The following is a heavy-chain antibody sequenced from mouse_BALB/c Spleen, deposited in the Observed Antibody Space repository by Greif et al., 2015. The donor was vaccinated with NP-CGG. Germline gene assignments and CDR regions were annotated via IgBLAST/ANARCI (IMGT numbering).Heavy chain of an antibody. V-gene: IGHV14-1*02. Sequence: EVQLQQSGAELVRPGALVKLSCKASGFNIKDYYMHWVKQRPEQGLEWIGWIDPENGNTIYDPKFQGKASITADTSSNTAYLQLSSLTSEDTAVYYCARSWSYYFDYWGQGTTLTVSS. J-gene: IGHJ2*01. D-gene: IGHD1-1*02. CDR3: ARSWSYYFDY. CDR2: IDPENGNT. CDR1: GFNIKDYY.